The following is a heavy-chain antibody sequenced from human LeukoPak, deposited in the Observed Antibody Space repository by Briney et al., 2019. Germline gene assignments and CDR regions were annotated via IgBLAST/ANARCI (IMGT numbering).Heavy chain of an antibody. J-gene: IGHJ4*02. CDR1: GGTFSSYA. CDR2: IIPIFGTA. CDR3: ARGGDGYNYLQLPYYFDY. V-gene: IGHV1-69*05. D-gene: IGHD5-24*01. Sequence: GASVEVSCKASGGTFSSYAISWVRQAPGQGLEWMGGIIPIFGTANYAQKFQGRVTITTDESTSTAYMELSSLRSEDTAVYYCARGGDGYNYLQLPYYFDYWGQGTLVTVSS.